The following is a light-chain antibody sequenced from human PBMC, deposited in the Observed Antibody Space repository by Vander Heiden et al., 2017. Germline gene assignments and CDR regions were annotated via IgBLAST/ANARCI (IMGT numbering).Light chain of an antibody. CDR3: QQDDDLPT. CDR1: EDISDY. Sequence: DIQMTQSPSSLSASVGDRVTITCQASEDISDYLNWYQQKPGKAPKLLIYDASKLETGVPSRFSGSGSGTDFTFTISSLQPEDIATYSWQQDDDLPTFGGGTKVEIK. J-gene: IGKJ4*01. CDR2: DAS. V-gene: IGKV1-33*01.